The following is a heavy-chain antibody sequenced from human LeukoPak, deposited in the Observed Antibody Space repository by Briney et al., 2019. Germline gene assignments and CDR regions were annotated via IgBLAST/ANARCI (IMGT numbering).Heavy chain of an antibody. CDR2: IYHSGST. D-gene: IGHD1-26*01. J-gene: IGHJ5*02. CDR1: GYSISSGYY. CDR3: ARHEYSGSYYGLSWFDP. Sequence: SETLSLTCAVSGYSISSGYYWGWIRQPPGKGLEWIGSIYHSGSTYYNPSLKSRVTISVDTSKNQLSLKLSSLTAADTAVYYCARHEYSGSYYGLSWFDPWGQGALVTVSS. V-gene: IGHV4-38-2*01.